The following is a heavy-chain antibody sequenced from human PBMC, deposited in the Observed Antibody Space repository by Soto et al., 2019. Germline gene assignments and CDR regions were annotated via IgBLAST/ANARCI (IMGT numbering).Heavy chain of an antibody. V-gene: IGHV3-7*03. CDR3: ARDHLILPAHDFFYGSDV. Sequence: DVKLVESGGGLVQPGDSLRLSCEVSGFTFSMYSMSWVRQSPGKGLEWVAKIPQDGVDGHYADSVKGRFTISRVNGKNSLYLHLNDLRAENTAVYYCARDHLILPAHDFFYGSDVLGRGATVTVSS. D-gene: IGHD2-21*02. CDR2: IPQDGVDG. CDR1: GFTFSMYS. J-gene: IGHJ6*01.